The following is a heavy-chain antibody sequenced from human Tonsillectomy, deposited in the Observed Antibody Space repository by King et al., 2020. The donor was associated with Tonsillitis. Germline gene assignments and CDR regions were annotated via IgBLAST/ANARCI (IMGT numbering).Heavy chain of an antibody. D-gene: IGHD2-2*01. CDR1: GFTFSRYW. CDR3: AVRSCSIAACYAASWHSFDN. Sequence: QLVQSGGALVQPGGSMRLSCAASGFTFSRYWMTWVRQAPGKGLEWVANIKEDGSEKYYVDSVKGRFTISRDNAKNSIYLQMDSLRAEDTAVYSCAVRSCSIAACYAASWHSFDNWGQGTVVTVSS. J-gene: IGHJ4*02. V-gene: IGHV3-7*01. CDR2: IKEDGSEK.